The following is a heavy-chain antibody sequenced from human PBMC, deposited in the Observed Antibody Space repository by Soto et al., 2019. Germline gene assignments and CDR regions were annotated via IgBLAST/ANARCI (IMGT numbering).Heavy chain of an antibody. CDR3: ARDPGDCTNGVCYTYYHGMDV. J-gene: IGHJ6*02. CDR2: ISYDGSNK. CDR1: GFTFSSYA. V-gene: IGHV3-30-3*01. D-gene: IGHD2-8*01. Sequence: PGESLKISCAASGFTFSSYAMHWVRQAPGKGLEWVAVISYDGSNKYYADSVKGRFTISRDNSKNTLYLQMNSLRAEDTAVYYCARDPGDCTNGVCYTYYHGMDVWGQGTTVTVSS.